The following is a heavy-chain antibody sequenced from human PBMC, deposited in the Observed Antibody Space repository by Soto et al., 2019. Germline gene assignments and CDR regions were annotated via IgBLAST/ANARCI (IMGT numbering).Heavy chain of an antibody. J-gene: IGHJ6*02. V-gene: IGHV5-10-1*01. D-gene: IGHD5-18*01. CDR3: ASLGWTPVTAMVKRYYYYGMDV. Sequence: PGGSLENACRGSGYIFTSYWISWVRQMPGKGLEWMVRGDPSDSYTNYSPSFQGHVTISADKPISTAYLQWSRLKASDTAMYYCASLGWTPVTAMVKRYYYYGMDVWGQGTTVTVSS. CDR1: GYIFTSYW. CDR2: GDPSDSYT.